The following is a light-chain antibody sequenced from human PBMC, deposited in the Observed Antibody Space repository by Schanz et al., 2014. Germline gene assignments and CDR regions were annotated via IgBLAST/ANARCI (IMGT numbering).Light chain of an antibody. Sequence: QSALTQPASVSGSPGQSITISCTGTSSDVGGYNYVSWYQQYPGKAPKLMIYKVTQRPSGVSNRFSGSKSGNTASLTISGLQAEDEADYYCSSYTSGSTRVFGTGTKLTVL. V-gene: IGLV2-14*01. J-gene: IGLJ1*01. CDR1: SSDVGGYNY. CDR3: SSYTSGSTRV. CDR2: KVT.